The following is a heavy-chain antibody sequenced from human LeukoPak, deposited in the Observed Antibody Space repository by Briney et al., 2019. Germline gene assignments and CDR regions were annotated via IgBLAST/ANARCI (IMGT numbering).Heavy chain of an antibody. D-gene: IGHD6-13*01. Sequence: GGSLRLSCAASGFTFSSYGMHWVRQAPGKGLEWVAVIWYDGSNKYYADSVKGRFTISRDNSKNTLYLQMNSLRAEDTAVYYCAKDPSRTWAAGYFDYWGQGTLVTVSS. V-gene: IGHV3-33*06. CDR2: IWYDGSNK. CDR3: AKDPSRTWAAGYFDY. J-gene: IGHJ4*02. CDR1: GFTFSSYG.